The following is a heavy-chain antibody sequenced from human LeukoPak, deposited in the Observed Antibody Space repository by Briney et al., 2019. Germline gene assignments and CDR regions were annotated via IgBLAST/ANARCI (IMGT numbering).Heavy chain of an antibody. J-gene: IGHJ3*02. CDR2: ISASGTTI. D-gene: IGHD6-19*01. CDR1: GFSFSSYE. Sequence: GGSLRLSCAASGFSFSSYEMNWVRQAPGKGLKWVSYISASGTTIYYADSVKGRFTISRDNAEKSLYLQMNSLRAEDTAVYYCARDATTHTIGWYDYAFDIWGHGTMVTVSS. CDR3: ARDATTHTIGWYDYAFDI. V-gene: IGHV3-48*03.